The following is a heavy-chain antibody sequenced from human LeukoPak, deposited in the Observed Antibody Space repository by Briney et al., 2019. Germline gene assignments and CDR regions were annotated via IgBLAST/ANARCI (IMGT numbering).Heavy chain of an antibody. CDR2: IHYSGST. J-gene: IGHJ5*02. Sequence: SETLSLTCTVSGGSISSNTYYWGWIRRPPGKGLEWIGNIHYSGSTYYNPSLKSRVTISVDTSKNQFSLNLSSLTAADTAVYYCATSDTVSTYNWFDPWGQGTLVIVS. D-gene: IGHD5/OR15-5a*01. CDR3: ATSDTVSTYNWFDP. V-gene: IGHV4-39*01. CDR1: GGSISSNTYY.